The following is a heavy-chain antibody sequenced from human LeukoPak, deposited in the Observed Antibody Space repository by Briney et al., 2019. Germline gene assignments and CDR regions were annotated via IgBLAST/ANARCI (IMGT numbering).Heavy chain of an antibody. Sequence: SETLSLTCAVYGGSFSGYYWSWIRQPPGKGLEWIGEINHSGSTNYNPSLKSRVTISVDTSKNQFSLKLSSVTAADTAVYYCARGADYYDSSGYYSAGWGQGTLVTVSS. V-gene: IGHV4-34*01. D-gene: IGHD3-22*01. CDR1: GGSFSGYY. CDR2: INHSGST. CDR3: ARGADYYDSSGYYSAG. J-gene: IGHJ4*02.